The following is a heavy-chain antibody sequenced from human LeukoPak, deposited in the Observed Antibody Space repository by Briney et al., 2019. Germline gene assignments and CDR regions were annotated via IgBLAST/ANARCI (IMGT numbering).Heavy chain of an antibody. CDR3: ARDLGIAVALDY. V-gene: IGHV3-21*01. CDR2: ISSSSTYI. J-gene: IGHJ4*02. CDR1: GFTFSSYS. Sequence: GRSLRLSCAASGFTFSSYSMNWVRQAPGKGLEWVSSISSSSTYIYYADSVKGRFTISRDNAKNSLYLQMNSLRAEDTAVYYCARDLGIAVALDYWGQGTLVTVSS. D-gene: IGHD6-19*01.